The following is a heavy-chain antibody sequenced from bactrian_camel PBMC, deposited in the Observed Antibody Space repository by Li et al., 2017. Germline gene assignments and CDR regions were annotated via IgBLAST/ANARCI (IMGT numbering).Heavy chain of an antibody. J-gene: IGHJ4*01. D-gene: IGHD5*01. CDR3: AAGGRSYYGLGCADNNFKY. CDR1: GFTFDGSP. Sequence: QVQLVESGGGSVLAGETLRISCTASGFTFDGSPMGWYRSLPGTGNECELVSRLSGDGETYYADSVKGRFTISQDRAKRTLFLQMNSLKPEDTAMYFCAAGGRSYYGLGCADNNFKYWGQGTQVTVS. CDR2: LSGDGET. V-gene: IGHV3S55*01.